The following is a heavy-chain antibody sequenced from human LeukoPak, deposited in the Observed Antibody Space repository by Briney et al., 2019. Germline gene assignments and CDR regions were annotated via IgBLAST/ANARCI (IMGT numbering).Heavy chain of an antibody. CDR2: IYTSGST. CDR3: ARDIGSGSYYYYSDY. V-gene: IGHV4-4*07. CDR1: GGSISSYY. D-gene: IGHD1-26*01. Sequence: SETLSLTCTVSGGSISSYYWSWIRQPAGKGLEWIGRIYTSGSTNYNPSLKSRVTMSVDTSKNQFSLKLSSVTAADTAVYYCARDIGSGSYYYYSDYWGQGTLVTVSS. J-gene: IGHJ4*02.